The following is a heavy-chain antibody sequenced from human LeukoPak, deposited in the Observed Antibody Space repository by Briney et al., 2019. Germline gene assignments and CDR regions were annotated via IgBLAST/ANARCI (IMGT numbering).Heavy chain of an antibody. Sequence: GGSLRLSCAASGFTFSNAWMSWVRQAPGKGLEWVSAISGSGDNIYYADSVKGRFTISRDSSKKTLYQQMNILRAEDTAVYYCAKSDCSYISCYVLDYWGQGTQVTVSS. D-gene: IGHD2-2*01. J-gene: IGHJ4*02. CDR3: AKSDCSYISCYVLDY. CDR1: GFTFSNAW. CDR2: ISGSGDNI. V-gene: IGHV3-23*01.